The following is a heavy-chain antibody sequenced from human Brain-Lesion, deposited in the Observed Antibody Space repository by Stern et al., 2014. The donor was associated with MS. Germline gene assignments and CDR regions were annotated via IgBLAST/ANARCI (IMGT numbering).Heavy chain of an antibody. V-gene: IGHV1-8*01. CDR2: MNPYSGNT. Sequence: AQLVESGAEVKKPGASVKVSCKASGYTFSSYDITWVRQAPGHGLEWMGWMNPYSGNTGYAQKLKGRVSMTSDPSISTVYMELTSLTSDDTAVYFCARAVRNQLLSEYWGQGTLVTVSS. D-gene: IGHD2-2*01. J-gene: IGHJ4*02. CDR1: GYTFSSYD. CDR3: ARAVRNQLLSEY.